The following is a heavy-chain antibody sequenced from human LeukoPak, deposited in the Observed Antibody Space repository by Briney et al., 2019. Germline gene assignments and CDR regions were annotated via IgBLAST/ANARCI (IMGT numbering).Heavy chain of an antibody. D-gene: IGHD3-3*01. V-gene: IGHV4-59*01. Sequence: PSETLSLTCTVSGGSISSYYWSWIRQPPGKGLEWIGYIYYSVSTNYNPSLKSRVTISVDTSKNQFSLKLSSVTAADTAVYYCARAFYDFWSGPNWFDPWGQGTLVTVSS. CDR3: ARAFYDFWSGPNWFDP. CDR1: GGSISSYY. J-gene: IGHJ5*02. CDR2: IYYSVST.